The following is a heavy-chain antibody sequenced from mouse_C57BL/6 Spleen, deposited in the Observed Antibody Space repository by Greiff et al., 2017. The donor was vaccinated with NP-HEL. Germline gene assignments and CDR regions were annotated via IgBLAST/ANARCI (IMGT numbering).Heavy chain of an antibody. D-gene: IGHD1-1*01. J-gene: IGHJ2*01. V-gene: IGHV1-55*01. Sequence: QVQLQQPGAELVKPGASVKMSCKASGYTFTSYWITWVKQRPGQGLEWIGDIYPGSGSTNYNEKFKSKATLTVDTSSSTAYMQLSSLTSEDSAVYYCARYLTTVVGTDYWGQGTTLTVSS. CDR3: ARYLTTVVGTDY. CDR2: IYPGSGST. CDR1: GYTFTSYW.